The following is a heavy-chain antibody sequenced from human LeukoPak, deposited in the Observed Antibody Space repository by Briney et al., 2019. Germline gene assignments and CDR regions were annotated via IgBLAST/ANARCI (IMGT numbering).Heavy chain of an antibody. J-gene: IGHJ4*02. CDR2: IKPDGSAQ. CDR3: TKEEWFRFDY. V-gene: IGHV3-7*03. CDR1: GLTVVNNY. D-gene: IGHD2-8*01. Sequence: GGSLRLSCAASGLTVVNNYMSWVRQAPGKGLEWVAKIKPDGSAQFYVDSVRGRFTISKDNAKNSLYLQMNGLTIEDTAIYYCTKEEWFRFDYWGQGNLVTVAS.